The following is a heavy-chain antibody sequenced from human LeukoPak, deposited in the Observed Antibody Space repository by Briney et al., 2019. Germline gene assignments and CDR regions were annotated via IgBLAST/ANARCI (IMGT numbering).Heavy chain of an antibody. CDR3: ARAPASGWNGMGYGMDV. D-gene: IGHD6-19*01. CDR2: INAGNGST. Sequence: ASVKVSCKASGYTFTSYAMHWVRQAPGQRLEWMGWINAGNGSTKYSQKFQGRVTITRDTSASTAYMELSSLRSEDTAVYYCARAPASGWNGMGYGMDVWGQGTTVTVSS. J-gene: IGHJ6*02. V-gene: IGHV1-3*01. CDR1: GYTFTSYA.